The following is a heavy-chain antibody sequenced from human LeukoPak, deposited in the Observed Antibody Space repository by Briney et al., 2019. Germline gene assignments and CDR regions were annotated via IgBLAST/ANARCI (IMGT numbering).Heavy chain of an antibody. D-gene: IGHD3-22*01. CDR2: IWYDGSNK. J-gene: IGHJ4*02. CDR3: ARDSLPDPMYYYDSSGYCDY. CDR1: GFTFSSYG. Sequence: GRSLRLSCAASGFTFSSYGMHWVRQAPGKGLEWVAVIWYDGSNKYYADSVKGRFTISRDNSKNTLYLRMNSLRAEDTAVYYCARDSLPDPMYYYDSSGYCDYWGQGTLVTVSS. V-gene: IGHV3-33*01.